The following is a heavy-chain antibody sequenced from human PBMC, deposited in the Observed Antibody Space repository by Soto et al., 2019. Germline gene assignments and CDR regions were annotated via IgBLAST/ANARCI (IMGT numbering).Heavy chain of an antibody. CDR2: INNDGSTT. J-gene: IGHJ4*02. CDR3: ASGGYYYDTSGSDY. Sequence: GGSLRLSCLASGFTFNMYWMHWVRQAPGKGLVWVSRINNDGSTTTYADSVKGRFTISRENAKNTVYLQMSSLRAEDTAVYFCASGGYYYDTSGSDYWGQGALVTVSS. CDR1: GFTFNMYW. D-gene: IGHD3-22*01. V-gene: IGHV3-74*01.